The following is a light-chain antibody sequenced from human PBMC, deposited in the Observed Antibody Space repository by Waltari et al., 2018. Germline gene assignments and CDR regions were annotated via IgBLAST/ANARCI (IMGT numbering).Light chain of an antibody. Sequence: QSVLTQPPSVSAAPGQRVPIPCSGGSSNIGNNYVSWYRQFPGTAPKLLLYENTERPSGIPGRFSGSKSGTSATLDITGLQAGDEADYYCGTWDSSLSGAVFGGGTHLTVL. CDR3: GTWDSSLSGAV. CDR2: ENT. J-gene: IGLJ7*01. CDR1: SSNIGNNY. V-gene: IGLV1-51*02.